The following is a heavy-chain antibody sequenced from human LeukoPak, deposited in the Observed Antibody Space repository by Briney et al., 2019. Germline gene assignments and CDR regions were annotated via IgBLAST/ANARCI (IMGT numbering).Heavy chain of an antibody. CDR3: ATVSPRVLLWFGGYAFDI. V-gene: IGHV1-24*01. CDR2: FDPEDGET. D-gene: IGHD3-10*01. CDR1: GYTLTELS. J-gene: IGHJ3*02. Sequence: ASVKVSCKVSGYTLTELSMHWVRQAPGKGLEWMGGFDPEDGETIYAQKFQGRVTMTEDTSTDTAYMELSSLRSEDTAVYYCATVSPRVLLWFGGYAFDIWGQGTVVTVSS.